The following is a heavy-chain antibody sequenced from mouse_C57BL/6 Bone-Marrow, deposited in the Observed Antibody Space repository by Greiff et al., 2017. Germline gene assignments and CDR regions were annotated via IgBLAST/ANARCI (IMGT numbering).Heavy chain of an antibody. CDR3: ARDYYGSLDY. D-gene: IGHD1-1*01. Sequence: EVQRVESGGGLVQPGGSLKLSCAASGFTFSDYGMAWVRQAPRKGPEWVAFISNLAYSIYYADTVTGRFTLSRENAKNTLYLEMSSLRSEDTAMYYCARDYYGSLDYWGQGTTLTVSS. CDR1: GFTFSDYG. J-gene: IGHJ2*01. V-gene: IGHV5-15*01. CDR2: ISNLAYSI.